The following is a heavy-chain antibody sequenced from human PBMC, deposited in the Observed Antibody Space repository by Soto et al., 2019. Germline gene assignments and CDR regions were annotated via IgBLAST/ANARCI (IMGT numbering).Heavy chain of an antibody. D-gene: IGHD6-19*01. CDR1: GGTFSSYA. Sequence: QVQLVQSGAEVKKPGSSVKVSCKASGGTFSSYAISWVRQAPGQGLEWMGGIIPIFGTANYAQKFQGRVTSTADESTSTAYTGLGSLRSEDTAVYYCARVGGYSRGWYEDYWGQGTLVTVSS. CDR3: ARVGGYSRGWYEDY. J-gene: IGHJ4*02. V-gene: IGHV1-69*12. CDR2: IIPIFGTA.